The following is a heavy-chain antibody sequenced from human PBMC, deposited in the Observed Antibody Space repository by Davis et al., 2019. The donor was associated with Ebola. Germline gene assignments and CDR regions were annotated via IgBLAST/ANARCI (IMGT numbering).Heavy chain of an antibody. CDR3: AREIYYYGMDV. CDR2: IYYSGST. J-gene: IGHJ6*04. CDR1: GGSISSYY. V-gene: IGHV4-59*01. Sequence: MPSETLSLTCTVSGGSISSYYWSWIRQPPGKGLEWIGYIYYSGSTNYNPSLKSRVTISVDTSKNQFSLKLSSVTAADTAVYYCAREIYYYGMDVWGKGTTVTVSS.